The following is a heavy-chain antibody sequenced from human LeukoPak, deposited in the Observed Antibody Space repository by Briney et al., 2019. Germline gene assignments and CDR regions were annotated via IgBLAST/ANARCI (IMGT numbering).Heavy chain of an antibody. CDR3: ARWYQLLYRYGMDV. Sequence: SETLSLTCAVYGGSFSGYYWSWIRQPPGKGLEWIGEINHSGSTNYNPSLKSRVTISVDTSKNQFSLKLSSVTAAGTAAYYCARWYQLLYRYGMDVWGKGTTVTVSS. D-gene: IGHD2-2*02. CDR2: INHSGST. J-gene: IGHJ6*04. CDR1: GGSFSGYY. V-gene: IGHV4-34*01.